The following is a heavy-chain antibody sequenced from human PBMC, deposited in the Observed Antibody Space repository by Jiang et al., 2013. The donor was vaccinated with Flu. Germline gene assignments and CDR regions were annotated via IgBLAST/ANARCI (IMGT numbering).Heavy chain of an antibody. CDR1: GYTFTGYY. J-gene: IGHJ4*02. V-gene: IGHV1-2*04. CDR3: ARGYSGINPEYYFDY. CDR2: INPNSGGT. D-gene: IGHD1-14*01. Sequence: KKPGASVKVSCKASGYTFTGYYMHWVRQAPGQGLEWMGWINPNSGGTNYAQKFQGWVTMTRDTSISTAYMELSRLRSDDTAVYYCARGYSGINPEYYFDYWGQGTLVTVSS.